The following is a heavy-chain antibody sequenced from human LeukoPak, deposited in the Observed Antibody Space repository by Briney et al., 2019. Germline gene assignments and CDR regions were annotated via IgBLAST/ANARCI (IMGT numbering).Heavy chain of an antibody. CDR3: AREGMVRGVIIIGPLDY. Sequence: ASVKVSCKASGGTFSSYAISWVRQAPGQGLEWMGRIIPILGIANYAQTFQGRVTITADKSTSTAYMELSSLRSEDTAVYYCAREGMVRGVIIIGPLDYWGQGTLVTVSS. D-gene: IGHD3-10*01. CDR2: IIPILGIA. V-gene: IGHV1-69*04. CDR1: GGTFSSYA. J-gene: IGHJ4*02.